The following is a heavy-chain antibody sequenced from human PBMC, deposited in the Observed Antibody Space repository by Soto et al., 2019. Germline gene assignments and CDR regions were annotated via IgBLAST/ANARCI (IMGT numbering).Heavy chain of an antibody. V-gene: IGHV3-49*03. CDR2: ISSKAYGVTT. CDR3: AKYTYTSRYSFFGMDV. J-gene: IGHJ6*02. CDR1: GLTFSDYA. D-gene: IGHD6-13*01. Sequence: PGGSLRPPCTTPGLTFSDYAISWFRQAPGKGREWVGVISSKAYGVTTDYAASVKGRFAISRDDSKSTAYLQMNSVTTEDTAVYFCAKYTYTSRYSFFGMDVWGQGTTVTVSS.